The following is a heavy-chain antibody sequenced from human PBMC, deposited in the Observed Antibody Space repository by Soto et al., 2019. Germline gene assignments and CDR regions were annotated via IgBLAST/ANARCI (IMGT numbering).Heavy chain of an antibody. D-gene: IGHD3-22*01. V-gene: IGHV4-59*08. CDR1: GDSISSYY. CDR2: IYYSGIT. Sequence: SETLSLTCTVSGDSISSYYWSWIRQPPGKGLEWIGYIYYSGITNYNPSLKSRVTISVDTSKNQFSLKLNSVTAADTAVYYCMLGSGWKDFDYWGQGTLVTVSS. J-gene: IGHJ4*02. CDR3: MLGSGWKDFDY.